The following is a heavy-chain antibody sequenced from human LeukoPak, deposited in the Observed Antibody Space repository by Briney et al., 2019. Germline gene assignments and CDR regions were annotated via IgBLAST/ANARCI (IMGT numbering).Heavy chain of an antibody. CDR2: INHSGST. CDR1: GGSFSGYY. V-gene: IGHV4-34*01. CDR3: ARHGRGYSGYDYWYLDY. J-gene: IGHJ4*02. Sequence: PSETLSLTCAVYGGSFSGYYWSWLRQPPGKGGEWLGEINHSGSTNYNPSLKSRVTISVYTSKNQFSLKLSSVTAADTAVYYCARHGRGYSGYDYWYLDYWGQGTLVTVSS. D-gene: IGHD5-12*01.